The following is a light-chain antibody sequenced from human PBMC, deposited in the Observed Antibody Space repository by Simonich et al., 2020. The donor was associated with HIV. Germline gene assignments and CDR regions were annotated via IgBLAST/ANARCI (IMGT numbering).Light chain of an antibody. CDR2: WAS. J-gene: IGKJ3*01. Sequence: DIVMTQSPDSLAVSLCERATINCKSSQSVLYSSKNKNYLAWYQQKPGQPPQLLIYWASSRECGVPDRFSGSVSGTDFTLTISSLQAEDVAVYYCQQYFTTPPTFGPGTKVDIK. CDR3: QQYFTTPPT. CDR1: QSVLYSSKNKNY. V-gene: IGKV4-1*01.